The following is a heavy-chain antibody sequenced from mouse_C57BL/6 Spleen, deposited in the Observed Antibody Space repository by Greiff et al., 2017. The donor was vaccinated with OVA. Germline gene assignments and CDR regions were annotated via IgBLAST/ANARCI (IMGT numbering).Heavy chain of an antibody. Sequence: EVQLQQSGAELVRPGASVKLSCTASGFNIKDDYMHWVKQRPEQGLEWIGWIDPENGDTECASKFQGKATITADTSSNTAYLQLSSLTSEDTAVYYCTTWDRFAYWGQGTLVTVSA. V-gene: IGHV14-4*01. D-gene: IGHD4-1*01. CDR1: GFNIKDDY. CDR3: TTWDRFAY. CDR2: IDPENGDT. J-gene: IGHJ3*01.